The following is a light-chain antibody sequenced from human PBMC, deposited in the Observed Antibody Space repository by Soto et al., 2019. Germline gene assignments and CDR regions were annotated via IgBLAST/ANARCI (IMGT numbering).Light chain of an antibody. Sequence: QSALTQPASVSGSPGQSITISCTGSSSDVGGYNYVSWYQQHPGKTPKLMIYDVSNRPSGVSNRFSGCKSGNTASLTISGLQAEDEADYYCSSYTSSGTRVLGGGTKLTAL. CDR2: DVS. CDR1: SSDVGGYNY. J-gene: IGLJ2*01. CDR3: SSYTSSGTRV. V-gene: IGLV2-14*01.